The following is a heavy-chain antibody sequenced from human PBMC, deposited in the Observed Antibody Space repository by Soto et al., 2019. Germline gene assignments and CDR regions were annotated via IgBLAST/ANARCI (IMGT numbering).Heavy chain of an antibody. V-gene: IGHV1-18*04. CDR3: AREFQYDSGGFHELYF. D-gene: IGHD3-22*01. CDR1: GSTFNSFC. J-gene: IGHJ4*02. Sequence: ASVKVSCKASGSTFNSFCINWVRQAPVQGLEWLGWISAYNGNTNYAQKFHGRVTMTADTSTTTAYLELTSLRSDDTAVYYCAREFQYDSGGFHELYFWGQGTLVTVSS. CDR2: ISAYNGNT.